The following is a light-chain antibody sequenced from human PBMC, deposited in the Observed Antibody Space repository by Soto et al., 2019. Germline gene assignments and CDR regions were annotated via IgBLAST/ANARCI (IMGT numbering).Light chain of an antibody. CDR2: GAS. J-gene: IGKJ1*01. Sequence: EIVMTQSPATLSVSPGERATLSCRASQSVSSNLAWYQQKPGQAPRLLIYGASTRATGSPARFSGSGSGTEFTLTISNLQSEDFAVYYCQQYNNWPQTFGQGTKVEIK. V-gene: IGKV3-15*01. CDR1: QSVSSN. CDR3: QQYNNWPQT.